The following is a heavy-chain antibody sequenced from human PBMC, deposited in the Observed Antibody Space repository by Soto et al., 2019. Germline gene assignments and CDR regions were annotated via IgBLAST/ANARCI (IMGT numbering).Heavy chain of an antibody. V-gene: IGHV3-30-3*01. Sequence: VGSLRLSCTASGFTFSSYAMHWVRQAPGKGLEWVAVISYDGSNKYYADSVKGRFTISRDNSKNTLYLQMNSLRAEDTAVYYCARDLGGYSYDWGMDVWGQGTTVTVSS. CDR2: ISYDGSNK. D-gene: IGHD5-18*01. CDR3: ARDLGGYSYDWGMDV. CDR1: GFTFSSYA. J-gene: IGHJ6*02.